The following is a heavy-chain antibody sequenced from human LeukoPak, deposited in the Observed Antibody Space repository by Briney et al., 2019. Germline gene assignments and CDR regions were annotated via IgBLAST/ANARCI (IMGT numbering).Heavy chain of an antibody. CDR3: ARGATTAFHFDY. D-gene: IGHD1-26*01. CDR1: GYSISSGYY. V-gene: IGHV4-38-2*01. J-gene: IGHJ4*02. CDR2: IYRSGST. Sequence: MASETLSLTCAVSGYSISSGYYWGWIRQPPGTGLEWIGTIYRSGSTYYNNPSLKSRVTISVDTSKNQFSLKLSSVTAADTAVYYCARGATTAFHFDYWGQGILVTVSS.